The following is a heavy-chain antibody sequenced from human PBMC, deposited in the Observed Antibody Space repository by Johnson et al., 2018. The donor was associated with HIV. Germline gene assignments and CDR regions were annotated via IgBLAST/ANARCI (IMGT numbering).Heavy chain of an antibody. Sequence: QVHLVESGGGVVQPGRSLRLSCAASGFTFSNYGMHWVRQAPGKGLEWVAVVWYDRINKYYADSVKGRFTISRDNSKNTLYLQMNSLRAEDTAVYYCAKDQQGGVKNFDMWGQGTMVTVSS. J-gene: IGHJ3*02. CDR1: GFTFSNYG. CDR2: VWYDRINK. D-gene: IGHD3-16*01. CDR3: AKDQQGGVKNFDM. V-gene: IGHV3-33*06.